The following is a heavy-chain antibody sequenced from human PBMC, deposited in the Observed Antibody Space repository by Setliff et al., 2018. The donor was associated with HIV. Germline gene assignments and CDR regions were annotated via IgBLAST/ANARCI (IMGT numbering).Heavy chain of an antibody. D-gene: IGHD1-7*01. V-gene: IGHV4-31*03. J-gene: IGHJ4*02. CDR2: ILYSGST. CDR1: GGSISSGGYY. Sequence: TLSLTCTVSGGSISSGGYYWSWIRQHPGQGLEWIVYILYSGSTYYNPSLKSRVTVSVDTSKNQFSLKLSSVSAADTAVYYCARSVWNYPFDFWGQGTLVTVSS. CDR3: ARSVWNYPFDF.